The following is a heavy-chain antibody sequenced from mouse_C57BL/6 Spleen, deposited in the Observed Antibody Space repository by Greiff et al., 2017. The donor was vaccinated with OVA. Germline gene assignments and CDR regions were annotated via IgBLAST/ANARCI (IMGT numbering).Heavy chain of an antibody. CDR2: ISYDGSN. D-gene: IGHD2-1*01. Sequence: EVKLEESGPGLVKPSQSLSLTCSVTGYSITSGYYWNWIRQFPGNKLEWMGYISYDGSNNYNPSLKNRISITRDTSKNQFFLKLNSVTTEDTATYYCASRSYYGNYDYWGQGTTLTVSS. CDR1: GYSITSGYY. V-gene: IGHV3-6*01. CDR3: ASRSYYGNYDY. J-gene: IGHJ2*01.